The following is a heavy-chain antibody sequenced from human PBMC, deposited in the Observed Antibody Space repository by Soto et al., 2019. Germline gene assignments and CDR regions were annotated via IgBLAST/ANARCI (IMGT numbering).Heavy chain of an antibody. Sequence: PGGSLRLSCAASGFTFSSYGMHWVRQAPGKGLEWVALISWDGGSTYYADSVKGRFTISRDNSKNSLYLQMNSLRTEDTALYYCATRTTGESYYYGMDVWGQGTTVTVSS. CDR1: GFTFSSYG. CDR2: ISWDGGST. CDR3: ATRTTGESYYYGMDV. J-gene: IGHJ6*02. V-gene: IGHV3-43*02. D-gene: IGHD3-10*01.